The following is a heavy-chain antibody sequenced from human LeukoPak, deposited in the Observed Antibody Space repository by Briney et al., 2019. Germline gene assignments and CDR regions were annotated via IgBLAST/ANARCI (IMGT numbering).Heavy chain of an antibody. CDR2: VSPNGLTT. J-gene: IGHJ5*02. CDR1: EFTFSRYW. CDR3: TRERDSNWFDP. Sequence: GGSLRLSCAASEFTFSRYWMHWVRQAPGKGLVWVSRVSPNGLTTKYADSVKGRFTISRDNAKNTLYLQMNSLRDEDTAMYYCTRERDSNWFDPWGQGTLVTVSS. V-gene: IGHV3-74*03.